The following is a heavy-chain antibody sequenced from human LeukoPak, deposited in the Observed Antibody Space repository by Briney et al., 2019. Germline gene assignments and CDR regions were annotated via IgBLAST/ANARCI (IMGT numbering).Heavy chain of an antibody. Sequence: SETLSLTCAVYGGSFSGYYWSWIRQPPGKGLEWIGEINHSGSTNYNPSLKGRVTISVDTSKNQFPLKLSSVTAADTAVYYCAREGDAFDIWGQGTMVTVSS. CDR2: INHSGST. CDR1: GGSFSGYY. V-gene: IGHV4-34*01. CDR3: AREGDAFDI. J-gene: IGHJ3*02.